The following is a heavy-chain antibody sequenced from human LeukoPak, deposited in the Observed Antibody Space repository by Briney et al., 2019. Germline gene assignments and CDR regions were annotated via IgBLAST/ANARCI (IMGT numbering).Heavy chain of an antibody. CDR2: IYPSGTT. J-gene: IGHJ2*01. V-gene: IGHV4-4*07. D-gene: IGHD2-15*01. CDR3: ARDRSAEYFDL. Sequence: SETLSLTCTVSGGSIISYYWSWIRQPAGKGLEWIGRIYPSGTTNYNPSLKSRVTMSPDTSRNQFSLKLSSVTAADTAVYYCARDRSAEYFDLWGRGTLVTVSS. CDR1: GGSIISYY.